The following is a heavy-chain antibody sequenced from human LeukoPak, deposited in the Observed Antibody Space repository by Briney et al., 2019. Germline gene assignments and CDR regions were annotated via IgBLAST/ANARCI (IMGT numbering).Heavy chain of an antibody. J-gene: IGHJ5*02. CDR2: IIPRLDIA. Sequence: SVKVSCKASGGTFSSYAISWVRQAPGQGLEWMGRIIPRLDIANSAQSFQGRVTITADKSTSTAYMELSSLRSDDTAVYYCAREFDPWGQGTLVAVSS. CDR3: AREFDP. V-gene: IGHV1-69*04. CDR1: GGTFSSYA.